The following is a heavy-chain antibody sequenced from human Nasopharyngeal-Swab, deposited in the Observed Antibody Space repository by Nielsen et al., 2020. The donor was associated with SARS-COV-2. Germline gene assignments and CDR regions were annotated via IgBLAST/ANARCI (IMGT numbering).Heavy chain of an antibody. Sequence: ASVKVSCKASGYTFTSYDINWVQQATGQGLEWMGWMNPNSGNTGYAQKFQGRVTMTRNTSISTAYMELSSLRSEDTAVYYCARDRVAATPFGGPEWSFDYWGQGTLVTVSS. J-gene: IGHJ4*02. CDR3: ARDRVAATPFGGPEWSFDY. V-gene: IGHV1-8*01. CDR2: MNPNSGNT. D-gene: IGHD2-15*01. CDR1: GYTFTSYD.